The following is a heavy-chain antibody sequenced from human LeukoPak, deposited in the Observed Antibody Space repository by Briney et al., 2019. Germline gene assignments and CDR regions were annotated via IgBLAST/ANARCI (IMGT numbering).Heavy chain of an antibody. J-gene: IGHJ4*02. CDR2: AFSDGRT. CDR1: GITVSTNY. V-gene: IGHV3-53*01. CDR3: AKDQRWESPHYLGS. Sequence: GGSLRLSCAASGITVSTNYMSWVRQAPGKGLEWVSIAFSDGRTFYADSVKGRFTISRDNSKNTLYVQMNSLRDEDTAVYYCAKDQRWESPHYLGSWGQGTLVTVSS. D-gene: IGHD1-26*01.